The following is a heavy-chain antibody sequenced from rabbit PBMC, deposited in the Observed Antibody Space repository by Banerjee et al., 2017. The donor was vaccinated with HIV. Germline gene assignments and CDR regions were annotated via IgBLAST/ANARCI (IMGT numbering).Heavy chain of an antibody. V-gene: IGHV1S40*01. CDR1: GFSFSDRDV. CDR3: ARDLADVIGWNLDL. Sequence: QSLEESGGGLVKPGGTLTLTCKASGFSFSDRDVMCWVRQAPGKGLEWIACINASTGKPVYATWASGRFTISRPSSTTVTLRMTSLTAADRATYFCARDLADVIGWNLDLWGPGTLVTVS. D-gene: IGHD1-1*01. CDR2: INASTGKP. J-gene: IGHJ4*01.